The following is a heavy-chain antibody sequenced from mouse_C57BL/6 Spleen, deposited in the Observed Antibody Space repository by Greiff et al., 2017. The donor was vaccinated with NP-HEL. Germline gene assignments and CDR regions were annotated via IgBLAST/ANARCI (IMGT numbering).Heavy chain of an antibody. CDR1: GYAFTNYL. J-gene: IGHJ3*01. CDR3: ARKSGYYGGFAY. Sequence: QVQLQQSGAELVRPGTSVKVSCKASGYAFTNYLIEWVKQRPGQGLEWIGVINPGSGGTNYNEKFKGKATLTADKSSSTAYMQLSSLTSEDSAVYFCARKSGYYGGFAYWGQGTLVTVSA. CDR2: INPGSGGT. D-gene: IGHD2-3*01. V-gene: IGHV1-54*01.